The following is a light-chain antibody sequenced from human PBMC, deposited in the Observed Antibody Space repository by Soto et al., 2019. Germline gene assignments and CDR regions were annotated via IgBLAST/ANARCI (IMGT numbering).Light chain of an antibody. CDR1: QSISSY. CDR3: QHSYSTRWT. Sequence: DIQMTQSPSSLSASAGDRVTITCRASQSISSYLNWYQQKPGKAPKLLIYAASSLQSGVPSRFSGSGSGTDFTLTISSLQPEDFATYYCQHSYSTRWTFGQGTKVEIK. J-gene: IGKJ1*01. CDR2: AAS. V-gene: IGKV1-39*01.